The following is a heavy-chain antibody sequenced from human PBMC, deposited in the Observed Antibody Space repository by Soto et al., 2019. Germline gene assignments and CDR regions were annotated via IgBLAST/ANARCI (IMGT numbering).Heavy chain of an antibody. J-gene: IGHJ4*02. CDR1: GFTFDDYA. Sequence: GGSLRLSCAASGFTFDDYAMHWVRQAPGKGLEWVSLISWDGGSTYYADSVKGRFTISRDNSKNSLYLQMNSLRAEDNALYYCAKDRYTSLYSSSWYFDYWGQGTLVTVSS. D-gene: IGHD6-13*01. V-gene: IGHV3-43D*03. CDR3: AKDRYTSLYSSSWYFDY. CDR2: ISWDGGST.